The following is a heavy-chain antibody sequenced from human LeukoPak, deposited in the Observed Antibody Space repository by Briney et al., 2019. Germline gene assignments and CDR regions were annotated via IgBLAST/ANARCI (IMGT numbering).Heavy chain of an antibody. CDR3: ANIVSYGSGSHRDWFDP. V-gene: IGHV3-23*01. J-gene: IGHJ5*02. CDR2: ISGSGGST. Sequence: GGSLRLSCVASGFSFNTYWMSWVRQAPGKGLEWVSAISGSGGSTYYANSVKGRFTISRDNSKNTLYLQMNSLRAEDTAVYYCANIVSYGSGSHRDWFDPWGQGTLVTVSS. D-gene: IGHD3-10*01. CDR1: GFSFNTYW.